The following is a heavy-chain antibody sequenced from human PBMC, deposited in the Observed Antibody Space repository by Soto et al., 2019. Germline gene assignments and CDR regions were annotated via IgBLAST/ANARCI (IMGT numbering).Heavy chain of an antibody. Sequence: PSETLSLTCAVYGGSFSGYYWSWIRQPPGKGLEWIGEINHSGSTNYNPSLKSRVTISVDTSKNQFSLKLSFLTAADTAVYYFARGRVTVVRGVIGIYNWFDPWGQGTLVTVS. CDR2: INHSGST. CDR1: GGSFSGYY. D-gene: IGHD3-10*01. J-gene: IGHJ5*02. V-gene: IGHV4-34*01. CDR3: ARGRVTVVRGVIGIYNWFDP.